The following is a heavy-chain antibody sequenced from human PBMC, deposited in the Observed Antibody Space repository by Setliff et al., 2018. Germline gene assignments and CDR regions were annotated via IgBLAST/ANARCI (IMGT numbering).Heavy chain of an antibody. CDR3: ARDNTIVGATDY. Sequence: SETLSLTCAVSGGSISSGGYSWSWIRQPAGEGLEWIGRLHTSGTTDYNPSLKGRVTISADTSTNHFSLKLTSVTAADTAVYYCARDNTIVGATDYWGQGALVTVSS. D-gene: IGHD1-26*01. CDR2: LHTSGTT. CDR1: GGSISSGGYS. J-gene: IGHJ4*02. V-gene: IGHV4-61*02.